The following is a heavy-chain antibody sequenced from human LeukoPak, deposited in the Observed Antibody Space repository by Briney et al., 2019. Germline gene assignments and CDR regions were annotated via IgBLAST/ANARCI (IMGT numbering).Heavy chain of an antibody. D-gene: IGHD3-9*01. CDR2: ISGSGGST. CDR1: GFTFRSQA. J-gene: IGHJ4*02. CDR3: AHLGYDILTGYYN. Sequence: GSLRLSCGASGFTFRSQAMNRVPQAPGEGLEGVSGISGSGGSTYYAGSVKGRFTVSRDNSKNMLYLQMNSLRAEDTAVYYCAHLGYDILTGYYNWGQGTLVFVSS. V-gene: IGHV3-23*01.